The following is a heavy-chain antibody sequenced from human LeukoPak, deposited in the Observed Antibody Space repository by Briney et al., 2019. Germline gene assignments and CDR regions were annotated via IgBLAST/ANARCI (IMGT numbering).Heavy chain of an antibody. Sequence: PGGSLRLSCAASGFMFSIYGMHWVRQAPGKGLEWVSVIYSGGSTYYADSVKGRFTISRDNSKNTLYLQMNSLRVEDTALYYCASDRARGLPVDYWGQGTLVTVSS. J-gene: IGHJ4*02. V-gene: IGHV3-53*01. D-gene: IGHD5-18*01. CDR3: ASDRARGLPVDY. CDR2: IYSGGST. CDR1: GFMFSIYG.